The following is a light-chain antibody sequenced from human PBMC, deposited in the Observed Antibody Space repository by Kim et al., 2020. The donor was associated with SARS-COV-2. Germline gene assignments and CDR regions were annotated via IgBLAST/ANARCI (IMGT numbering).Light chain of an antibody. CDR2: KVS. J-gene: IGKJ2*01. CDR3: VQATHWPHT. CDR1: HSLVHSNANTY. V-gene: IGKV2-30*02. Sequence: VVLTQSPLSLPVTLGHSASISCRSNHSLVHSNANTYLNWFHQRPGQSPGRLIYKVSNRDSGVPDRFSGGSGSGSDFTLTIRGVQAGDVGVYYCVQATHWPHTFGQGTKLEI.